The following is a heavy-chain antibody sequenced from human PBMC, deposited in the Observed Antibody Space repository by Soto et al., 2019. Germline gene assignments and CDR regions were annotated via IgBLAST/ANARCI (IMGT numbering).Heavy chain of an antibody. Sequence: PSETLSLTCAVYGGSFSGYYWSWIRQPPGKGLEWIGEINHSGSTNYNPSLKSRVTISVDTSKNQFSLKLSSVTAEDTAVYYCARCAYYDFWSGPRGNGMDVWGQGTKATVSS. CDR1: GGSFSGYY. V-gene: IGHV4-34*01. D-gene: IGHD3-3*01. CDR2: INHSGST. CDR3: ARCAYYDFWSGPRGNGMDV. J-gene: IGHJ6*02.